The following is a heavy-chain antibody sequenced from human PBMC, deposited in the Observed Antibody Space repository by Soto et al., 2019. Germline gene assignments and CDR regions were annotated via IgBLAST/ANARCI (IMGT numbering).Heavy chain of an antibody. J-gene: IGHJ6*02. CDR2: ISGSSYST. V-gene: IGHV3-23*01. CDR1: GFTFSSCA. D-gene: IGHD1-26*01. CDR3: ARDFVVGGPTINYYYGMDV. Sequence: SLRLYCAATGFTFSSCAMSWVLQAPGKGLEWVSTISGSSYSTYYADSVKGRFTISRDNSKNTLYLQMNSLGAEDTAVYYCARDFVVGGPTINYYYGMDVWGQGTTLTVSS.